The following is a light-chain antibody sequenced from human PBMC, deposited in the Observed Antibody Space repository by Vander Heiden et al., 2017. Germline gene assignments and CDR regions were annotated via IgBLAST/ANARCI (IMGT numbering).Light chain of an antibody. CDR2: KND. CDR1: SSNIGSNN. J-gene: IGLJ2*01. Sequence: QSVLTQPPSVFGTPGQRGTISCSGSSSNIGSNNVYWYRQHPGMAPQLFIYKNDQRPSGVPHRFSGSKSGTSASLAINGLRPEDEADYYCAAWDDSLSGFVVFGGGTKLTVL. CDR3: AAWDDSLSGFVV. V-gene: IGLV1-47*01.